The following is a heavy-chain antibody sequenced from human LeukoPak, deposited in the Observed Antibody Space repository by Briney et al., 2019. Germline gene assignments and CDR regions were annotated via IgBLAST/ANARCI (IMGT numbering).Heavy chain of an antibody. CDR2: TSRGEGT. CDR3: ARGTDRSKTGY. Sequence: PSETLSLTCAVYGGSFNDYFCSWIRQPPGKGLEWIGETSRGEGTHYSSSLRSRVIISVDTSKNQCSLKLSSVTAADTAVYYCARGTDRSKTGYWRQGTLVTVSS. D-gene: IGHD1-26*01. CDR1: GGSFNDYF. J-gene: IGHJ4*02. V-gene: IGHV4-34*01.